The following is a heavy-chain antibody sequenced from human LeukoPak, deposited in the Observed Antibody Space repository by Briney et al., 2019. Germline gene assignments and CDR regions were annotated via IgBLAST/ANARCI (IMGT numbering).Heavy chain of an antibody. V-gene: IGHV3-7*01. D-gene: IGHD1-14*01. J-gene: IGHJ4*02. CDR1: GFYFKSYN. CDR3: VTEYWYRFDY. Sequence: GGSLELSCAASGFYFKSYNMAWVRQATGKGLEWVPTTDREGSDRGKEYTASVRGRFTISRGHGKTSVHLYMRNLGAEDTAAHYCVTEYWYRFDYWGQGILVTVSS. CDR2: TDREGSDRGK.